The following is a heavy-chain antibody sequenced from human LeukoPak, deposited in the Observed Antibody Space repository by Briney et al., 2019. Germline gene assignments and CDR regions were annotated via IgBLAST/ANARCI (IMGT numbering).Heavy chain of an antibody. D-gene: IGHD3-16*01. CDR3: ATALGGYFDY. J-gene: IGHJ4*02. CDR1: GGSISSGSYY. V-gene: IGHV4-61*02. CDR2: IDTSGST. Sequence: SDTLALTCTVSGGSISSGSYYWSWIRQPAGKGLEWIGRIDTSGSTNYNRSLTSRVTISVDTSKNQFSLKLSSVTAADTAVYYCATALGGYFDYWGQGPLVTVSS.